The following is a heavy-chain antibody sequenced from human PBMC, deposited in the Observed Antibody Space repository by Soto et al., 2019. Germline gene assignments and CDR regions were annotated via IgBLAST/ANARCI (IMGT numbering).Heavy chain of an antibody. CDR3: AKDLSPGYCTNGVCYFAFDI. CDR1: GFTFSSYA. Sequence: GGSLRLSCAASGFTFSSYAMSWVRQAPGKGLEWVSAISGSGGSTYYADSVKGRFTISRDNSKNTLYLQMNSLRAEDTAVYYCAKDLSPGYCTNGVCYFAFDIWGQGTMVTVSS. CDR2: ISGSGGST. J-gene: IGHJ3*02. V-gene: IGHV3-23*01. D-gene: IGHD2-8*01.